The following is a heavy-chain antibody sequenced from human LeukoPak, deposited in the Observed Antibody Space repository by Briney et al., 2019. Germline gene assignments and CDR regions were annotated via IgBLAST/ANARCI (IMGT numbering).Heavy chain of an antibody. J-gene: IGHJ4*02. V-gene: IGHV3-69-1*01. CDR2: ITSSGTT. CDR1: GLSFRSYG. Sequence: GGSLRLSCAASGLSFRSYGMGWVRQAPGKGLEWVSSITSSGTTNYADSVKDRFVISRDNAKNSLYLQMNSLRAEDTAVYYCARSSRELGGYAPWELMPPFDYWGQGTLVTVSS. D-gene: IGHD1-7*01. CDR3: ARSSRELGGYAPWELMPPFDY.